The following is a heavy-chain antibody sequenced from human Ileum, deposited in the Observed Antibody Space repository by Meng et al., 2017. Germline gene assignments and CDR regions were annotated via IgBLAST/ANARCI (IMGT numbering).Heavy chain of an antibody. CDR3: ARGVSAAGLFDN. CDR1: GGSIGSAAYY. V-gene: IGHV4-31*03. D-gene: IGHD2-2*01. CDR2: IHYTGST. Sequence: QVQLQESGPGLVKVSQTLSLTCTVSGGSIGSAAYYWTWIRQHPAKGLEWIGYIHYTGSTSYNPSLESRTSTSIDTSNNQFSLKVTSMTAADTAVYYCARGVSAAGLFDNWGPGTLVTVSS. J-gene: IGHJ4*02.